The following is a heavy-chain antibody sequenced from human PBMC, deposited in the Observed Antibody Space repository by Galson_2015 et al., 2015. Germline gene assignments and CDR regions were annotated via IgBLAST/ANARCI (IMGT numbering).Heavy chain of an antibody. V-gene: IGHV2-70*04. J-gene: IGHJ4*02. D-gene: IGHD3-10*01. Sequence: PALVTPTPTLTLPCTFSGFSLRTVGMRVSCIRQPPGKALEWLARIDWDDDKFYSTSLKTRLTISKDTSRNQVVLTMTNMDPVDTATYYCARSFGSGVSPLGYWGQGTLVTVSS. CDR2: IDWDDDK. CDR1: GFSLRTVGMR. CDR3: ARSFGSGVSPLGY.